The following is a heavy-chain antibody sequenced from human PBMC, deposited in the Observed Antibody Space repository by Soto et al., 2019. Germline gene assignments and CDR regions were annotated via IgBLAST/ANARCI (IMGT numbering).Heavy chain of an antibody. D-gene: IGHD2-8*01. CDR2: ISSSGST. CDR3: ARSAQWDGFDP. CDR1: AGSISTINYY. V-gene: IGHV4-31*03. J-gene: IGHJ3*01. Sequence: QVQLQESGPGLVRPSQTLSLACTVSAGSISTINYYWSWIRQHPEKGLEWIGYISSSGSTCYHSSLKSRVTIALDTSKKQFSLTLTSVTAADTAVYYCARSAQWDGFDPWGQGTMVTVSS.